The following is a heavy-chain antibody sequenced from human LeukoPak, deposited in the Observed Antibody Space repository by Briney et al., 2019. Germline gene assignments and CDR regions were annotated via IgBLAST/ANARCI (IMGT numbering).Heavy chain of an antibody. J-gene: IGHJ4*02. Sequence: GGSLRLSCAASGFTFSSYDMNWVRQAPGKGLEWVSYIVSSGSTIYYADSVKGRFTISRDNAKNSLYLQMNSLRADDTGVYFCARVLGASPFDYWGQGTLVTVSP. D-gene: IGHD1-26*01. CDR3: ARVLGASPFDY. V-gene: IGHV3-48*03. CDR1: GFTFSSYD. CDR2: IVSSGSTI.